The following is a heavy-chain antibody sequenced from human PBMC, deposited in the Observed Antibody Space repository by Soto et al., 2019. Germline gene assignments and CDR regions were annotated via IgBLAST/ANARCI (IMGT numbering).Heavy chain of an antibody. D-gene: IGHD2-8*01. CDR2: ISGYNGNT. Sequence: QVQLVQSGAEMKQPGASVKVSCKTSGYAFSGYRLSWVRQGPGQGLEWVGWISGYNGNTDYAQKFQGRVTMTTDTSTSTAYMELRGLRSDDTAVYYCARDLGPPNWFDSWGQGTLVTVSS. CDR3: ARDLGPPNWFDS. CDR1: GYAFSGYR. J-gene: IGHJ5*01. V-gene: IGHV1-18*01.